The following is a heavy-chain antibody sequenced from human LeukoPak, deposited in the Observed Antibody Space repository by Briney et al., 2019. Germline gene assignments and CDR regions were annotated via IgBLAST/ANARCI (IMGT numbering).Heavy chain of an antibody. CDR2: MNPNSGNS. CDR1: GYTFTSYD. V-gene: IGHV1-8*01. CDR3: VRVTGAIDF. Sequence: GASVKVSCKASGYTFTSYDINWMRQATGQGLEWMGWMNPNSGNSGYAQKFQGRVTMTRSTSLSTAYMELSSLRYEDTAIYYCVRVTGAIDFWGQGTLVTVSS. J-gene: IGHJ4*02. D-gene: IGHD4-11*01.